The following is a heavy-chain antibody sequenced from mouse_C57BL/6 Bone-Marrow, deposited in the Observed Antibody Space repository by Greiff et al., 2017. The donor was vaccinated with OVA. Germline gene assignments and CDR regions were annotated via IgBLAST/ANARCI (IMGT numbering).Heavy chain of an antibody. CDR1: GSAFSSSW. CDR2: IYPGDGDT. D-gene: IGHD2-4*01. J-gene: IGHJ1*03. Sequence: VQLQQSGPELVKPGASVKISCKASGSAFSSSWMNWVKQRPGKGLEWIGRIYPGDGDTNYNGKFKGKATLTADKSSSTAYMQLSSLTSEDSAVYFCAREDDYDWYFDVWGTGTTVTVSS. CDR3: AREDDYDWYFDV. V-gene: IGHV1-82*01.